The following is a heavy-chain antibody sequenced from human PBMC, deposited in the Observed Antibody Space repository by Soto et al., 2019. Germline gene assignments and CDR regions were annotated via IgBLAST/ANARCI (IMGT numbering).Heavy chain of an antibody. CDR3: ATSYDTGFDP. Sequence: QLQLVQSAAEVKKPGASVRVSCKAYGYPFIKYGIGWIRQAPEQGLEWMGWIKVDSGYTNYAQKFQGRVTRTADTSSDTAFMELRSLRLDDTAVYFCATSYDTGFDPWGQGTLVSVSS. CDR1: GYPFIKYG. CDR2: IKVDSGYT. V-gene: IGHV1-18*04. D-gene: IGHD3-9*01. J-gene: IGHJ5*02.